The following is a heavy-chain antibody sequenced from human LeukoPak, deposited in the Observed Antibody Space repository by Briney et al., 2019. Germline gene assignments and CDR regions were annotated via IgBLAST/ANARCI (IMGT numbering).Heavy chain of an antibody. J-gene: IGHJ4*02. V-gene: IGHV3-23*01. CDR1: GFTFSSYP. Sequence: PGGSLRLSCAASGFTFSSYPMSWVRQAPGKGLEWVSSIGGSGVTYYADSVKGRFTVSRDNSKNTLYLQMNSLRAEDTAVYYCAKDHPQGSSRTRDGYWGQGTLVTVSS. CDR3: AKDHPQGSSRTRDGY. CDR2: IGGSGVT. D-gene: IGHD6-13*01.